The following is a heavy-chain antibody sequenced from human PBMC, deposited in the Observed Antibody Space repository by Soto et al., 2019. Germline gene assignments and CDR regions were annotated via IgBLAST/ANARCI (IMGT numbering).Heavy chain of an antibody. CDR1: GFTLSSYN. Sequence: EVQLVESGGGLVQPGGSLRLSCAASGFTLSSYNMNWVRQAPGKGLEWVSYISGSSDTIYYADSVKGRCTISRDNAKNSLYLHMDSLRDEDTAVYYCARDHGGSTWFVGIYYYFGVDVWGQGTTVTVSS. J-gene: IGHJ6*02. CDR2: ISGSSDTI. D-gene: IGHD6-13*01. CDR3: ARDHGGSTWFVGIYYYFGVDV. V-gene: IGHV3-48*02.